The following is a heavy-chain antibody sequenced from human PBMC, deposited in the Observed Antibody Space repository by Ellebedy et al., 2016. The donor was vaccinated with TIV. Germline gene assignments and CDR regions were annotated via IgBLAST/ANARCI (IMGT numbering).Heavy chain of an antibody. CDR1: GVSLSVSSYY. CDR3: AREGYCSSTSCYRRVRNNWFDP. CDR2: RSHLGYT. V-gene: IGHV4-39*07. Sequence: SETLSLTXTVSGVSLSVSSYYWGWIRQPPGKALEWIGSRSHLGYTSSSPSLKSRVTISVDTTKNQFSLKLSSVTAADTAVYYCAREGYCSSTSCYRRVRNNWFDPWGQGTLVTVSS. D-gene: IGHD2-2*01. J-gene: IGHJ5*02.